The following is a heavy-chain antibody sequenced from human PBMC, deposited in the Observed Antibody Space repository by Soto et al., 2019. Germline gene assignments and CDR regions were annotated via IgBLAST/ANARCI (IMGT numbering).Heavy chain of an antibody. CDR2: INHSGST. D-gene: IGHD5-12*01. V-gene: IGHV4-34*01. CDR1: GGSFSGYY. J-gene: IGHJ4*02. CDR3: ARTGDGYNTASLDY. Sequence: KPSETLSLTCAVYGGSFSGYYWSWIRQPQGKGLEWIGEINHSGSTNYNPYLKSRVTISVDTSKHQFSRKLSSVTAADTAVYYCARTGDGYNTASLDYWGQGTLVTVSS.